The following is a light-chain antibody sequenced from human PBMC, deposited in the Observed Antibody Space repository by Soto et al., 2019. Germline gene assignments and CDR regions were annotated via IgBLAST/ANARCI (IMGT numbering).Light chain of an antibody. V-gene: IGKV3-11*01. J-gene: IGKJ1*01. Sequence: EIVLTQSPATLSLSPGERATLSCRASQSVNSYLAWYQQKPGQAPRLLIYDASNRATGIPARFSGSGSGTDFTLTISSLEPEDFAVYYCQQRSSWPPWTFGQGTRWIS. CDR2: DAS. CDR3: QQRSSWPPWT. CDR1: QSVNSY.